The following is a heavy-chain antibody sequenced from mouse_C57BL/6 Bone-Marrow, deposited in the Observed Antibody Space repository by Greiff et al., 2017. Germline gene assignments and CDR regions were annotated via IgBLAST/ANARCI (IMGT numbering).Heavy chain of an antibody. CDR1: GFNLKDDS. J-gene: IGHJ4*01. D-gene: IGHD1-1*01. CDR2: IDPEKGDT. V-gene: IGHV14-4*01. Sequence: VQLQQSGAELVRPGASVKLSCTASGFNLKDDSMHWVKQRPEQGLEWIGWIDPEKGDTEYASKFQGKATITADTYSNTAYLQLSSLTSEDTAVYYCTTAGIQFITTVVDPMDYWGQGTSVTVSS. CDR3: TTAGIQFITTVVDPMDY.